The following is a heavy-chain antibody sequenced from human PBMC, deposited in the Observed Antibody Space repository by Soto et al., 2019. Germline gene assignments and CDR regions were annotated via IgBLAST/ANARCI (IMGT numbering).Heavy chain of an antibody. Sequence: ASVKVSCKASGYTFTSYYMHWVRQAPGQGLEWMGIINPSGGSTSYAQKFQGRVTMTRDTSTSTVYMGLSSLRSEDTAVYYCARGCPYSWNDRGYYYYYYGMDVWGQGTTVTVSS. CDR1: GYTFTSYY. V-gene: IGHV1-46*01. CDR2: INPSGGST. D-gene: IGHD1-20*01. CDR3: ARGCPYSWNDRGYYYYYYGMDV. J-gene: IGHJ6*02.